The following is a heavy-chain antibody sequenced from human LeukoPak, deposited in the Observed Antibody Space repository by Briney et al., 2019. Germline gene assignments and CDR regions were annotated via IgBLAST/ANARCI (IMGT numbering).Heavy chain of an antibody. J-gene: IGHJ4*02. V-gene: IGHV1-69*04. CDR3: ARDHSYYYDSSGPTGVDY. CDR2: IIPILGIA. D-gene: IGHD3-22*01. CDR1: GGTFSSYA. Sequence: SVNVSCKASGGTFSSYAISWVRQAPGQGLEWMGRIIPILGIANYAQKFQGRVTITADKSTSTAYMELSSLRSEDTAVYYCARDHSYYYDSSGPTGVDYWGQGTPVTVSS.